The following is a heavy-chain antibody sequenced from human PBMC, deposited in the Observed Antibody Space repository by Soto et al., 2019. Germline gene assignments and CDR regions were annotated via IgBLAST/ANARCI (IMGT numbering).Heavy chain of an antibody. CDR1: GFTFSSYS. D-gene: IGHD1-1*01. Sequence: GGSLRLSCAASGFTFSSYSMNWVRQAPGKGLEWVSSISSSSSYIYYADSVKGRFTISRDNAKNSLYLQMNSLRAEDTAVYYCASPPTTSYYYYGMDVWGQGTTVTISS. V-gene: IGHV3-21*01. J-gene: IGHJ6*02. CDR3: ASPPTTSYYYYGMDV. CDR2: ISSSSSYI.